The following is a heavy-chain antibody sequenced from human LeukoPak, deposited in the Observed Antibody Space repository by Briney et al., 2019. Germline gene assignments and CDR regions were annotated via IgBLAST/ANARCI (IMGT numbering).Heavy chain of an antibody. CDR3: AREAILPWVIFDY. D-gene: IGHD3-22*01. Sequence: AASVKVSCKASGGTFSSYAISWVRQAPGQGLEWMGRIIPILGIANYAQKFQGRVTITADKSTSTAYMELSSLRSEDTAVYYCAREAILPWVIFDYWGQGTLVTVSS. CDR2: IIPILGIA. CDR1: GGTFSSYA. J-gene: IGHJ4*02. V-gene: IGHV1-69*04.